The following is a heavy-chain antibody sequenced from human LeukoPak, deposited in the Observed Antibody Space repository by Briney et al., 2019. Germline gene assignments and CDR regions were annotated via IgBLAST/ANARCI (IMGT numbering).Heavy chain of an antibody. D-gene: IGHD5-24*01. CDR3: ARWQRRPIDY. J-gene: IGHJ4*02. CDR2: ISGSGDST. Sequence: GSMRLSCAASGFTFSSYAMTWVRQAPGKGLEWVSSISGSGDSTYYVDSVKGRFTISRDNSRRTLYLQMNNLRAEDTAVYYCARWQRRPIDYGGQGTRVTVSS. CDR1: GFTFSSYA. V-gene: IGHV3-23*01.